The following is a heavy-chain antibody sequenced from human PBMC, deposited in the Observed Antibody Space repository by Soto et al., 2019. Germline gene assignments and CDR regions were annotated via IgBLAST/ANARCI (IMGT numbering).Heavy chain of an antibody. Sequence: ASETLSLTCAVYGGSFSGYYWSWIRQPPGKGLEWIGEINHSGSTNYNPSLKSRVTISVDTSKNQFSLKLSSVTAADTAVYYCARGLWSGLTLDYWGQGTLVTVSS. V-gene: IGHV4-34*01. D-gene: IGHD3-3*01. CDR2: INHSGST. CDR3: ARGLWSGLTLDY. CDR1: GGSFSGYY. J-gene: IGHJ4*02.